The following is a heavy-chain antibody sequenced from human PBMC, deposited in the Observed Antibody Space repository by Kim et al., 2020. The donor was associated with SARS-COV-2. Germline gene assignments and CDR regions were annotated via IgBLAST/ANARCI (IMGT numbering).Heavy chain of an antibody. CDR2: IT. V-gene: IGHV3-23*05. CDR3: TRGTVSAWYDF. D-gene: IGHD2-2*01. J-gene: IGHJ5*01. Sequence: ITYYADAVKGRFTISRDNSKDILYLQMNSLRAEDTALYFWTRGTVSAWYDFWGQGTLVTVSS.